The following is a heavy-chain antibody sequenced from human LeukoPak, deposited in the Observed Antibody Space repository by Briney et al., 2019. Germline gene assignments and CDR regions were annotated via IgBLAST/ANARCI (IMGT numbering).Heavy chain of an antibody. J-gene: IGHJ4*02. D-gene: IGHD1-26*01. CDR3: TTALRWEPTTESDY. CDR1: GFTFSNAW. V-gene: IGHV3-15*01. Sequence: KSGGSLRLSCAASGFTFSNAWMSWVRQAPGKGLEWVGRIKSKTDGGTTDYAAPVKGRFTISRDDSKNTLYLQMNSLKTEDTAVYYCTTALRWEPTTESDYWGQGTLVTVSS. CDR2: IKSKTDGGTT.